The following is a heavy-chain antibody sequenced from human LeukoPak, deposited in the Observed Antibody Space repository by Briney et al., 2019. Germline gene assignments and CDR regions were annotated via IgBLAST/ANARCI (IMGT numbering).Heavy chain of an antibody. CDR2: ISSSSSTI. J-gene: IGHJ4*02. D-gene: IGHD2-8*02. CDR3: ARGGPILVVTEVGFDY. V-gene: IGHV3-48*01. Sequence: GGSLRLSYAASGFIFSTYNINWVRQAPGKGLEWVSYISSSSSTIYYADSVKGRFTISRDNAKNSLYLQMNSLRAEDTAVYYCARGGPILVVTEVGFDYWGQGTLVTVSS. CDR1: GFIFSTYN.